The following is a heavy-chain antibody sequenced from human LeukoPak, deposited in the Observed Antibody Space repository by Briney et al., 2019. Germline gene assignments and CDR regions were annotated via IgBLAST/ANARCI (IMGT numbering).Heavy chain of an antibody. D-gene: IGHD3-16*01. J-gene: IGHJ4*02. Sequence: GGSLRLSCAASGFTFSAYSMNWVRQAPGKGLEWLSYISSGSGSIYYADSVKGRFTISRDNAKNSLYLQMNSLRAEDTAVYYCARDELGTSDYWGRGTLVTVSS. CDR2: ISSGSGSI. V-gene: IGHV3-48*04. CDR1: GFTFSAYS. CDR3: ARDELGTSDY.